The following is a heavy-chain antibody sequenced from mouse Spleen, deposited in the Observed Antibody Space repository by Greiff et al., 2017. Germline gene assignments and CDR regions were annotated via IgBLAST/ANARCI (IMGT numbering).Heavy chain of an antibody. D-gene: IGHD4-1*01. CDR1: GFTFSDYY. J-gene: IGHJ1*01. CDR3: ARRLTRYWYFDV. Sequence: EVQLVESGGGLVQPGGSLKLSCATSGFTFSDYYMYWVRQTPEKRLEWVAYISNGGGSTFYPDTVKGRFTISRDNAKNTLYLQMSRLKSEDTAMYYCARRLTRYWYFDVWGAGTTVTVSS. V-gene: IGHV5-12*02. CDR2: ISNGGGST.